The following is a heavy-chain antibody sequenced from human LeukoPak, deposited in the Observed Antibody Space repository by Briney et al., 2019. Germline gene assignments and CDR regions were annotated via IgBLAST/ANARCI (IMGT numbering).Heavy chain of an antibody. J-gene: IGHJ4*02. V-gene: IGHV6-1*01. CDR2: TYYRSKWYN. D-gene: IGHD6-13*01. CDR3: ARDRYSSSWRYRATGFDY. Sequence: SQTLSLTCAISGDSVSSNSAAWNWIRQSPSRGLEWLGRTYYRSKWYNDYAVSVKSRITINPDTSKNQFSLQLNSVTPEDTAVYYCARDRYSSSWRYRATGFDYWGQGTLVTASS. CDR1: GDSVSSNSAA.